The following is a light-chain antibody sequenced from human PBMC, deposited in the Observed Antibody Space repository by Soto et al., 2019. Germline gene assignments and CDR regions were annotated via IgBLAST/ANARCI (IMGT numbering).Light chain of an antibody. CDR2: DAS. Sequence: ENVLTQSPATLSLSPGERATLSCRASQSVSNNLAWYQQKPGQAPRLLIYDASNRATGIPARLSGSGSGTDFTLTISSLQPEDFAIYYCHQRDNWPPTFGGGTKVDIK. V-gene: IGKV3-11*01. CDR3: HQRDNWPPT. CDR1: QSVSNN. J-gene: IGKJ4*01.